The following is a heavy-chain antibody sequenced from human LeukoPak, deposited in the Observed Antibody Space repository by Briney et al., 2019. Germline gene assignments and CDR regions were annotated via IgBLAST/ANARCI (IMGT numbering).Heavy chain of an antibody. V-gene: IGHV4-4*02. CDR3: ARVFGESWYFYMDV. D-gene: IGHD3-10*01. J-gene: IGHJ6*03. Sequence: PSGTLSLTCAVSSGSFSSDYWWSWVRQPPGKGLESIAEVSLGGGTTYNPSLKSRVIVSVDKSKNQFSLNLTSVTAADTAIYYCARVFGESWYFYMDVWGKGTTVTVSS. CDR2: VSLGGGT. CDR1: SGSFSSDYW.